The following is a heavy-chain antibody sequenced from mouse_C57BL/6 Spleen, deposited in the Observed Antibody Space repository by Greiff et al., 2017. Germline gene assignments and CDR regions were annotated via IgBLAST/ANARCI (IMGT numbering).Heavy chain of an antibody. CDR1: GFTFSDYG. CDR3: ARLEDSYYGSSYGFAY. J-gene: IGHJ3*01. Sequence: DVMLVESGGGLVKPGGSLKLSCAASGFTFSDYGMHWVRQAPEKGLEWVAYISSGSSTIYYADTVKGRFTISRDNAKNTLFLQMTSLRSEDTAMYYCARLEDSYYGSSYGFAYWGQGTLVTVSA. CDR2: ISSGSSTI. D-gene: IGHD1-1*01. V-gene: IGHV5-17*01.